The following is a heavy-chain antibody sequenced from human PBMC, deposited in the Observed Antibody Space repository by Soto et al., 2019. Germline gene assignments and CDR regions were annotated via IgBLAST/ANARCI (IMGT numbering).Heavy chain of an antibody. CDR2: FSGTGGYT. J-gene: IGHJ5*02. D-gene: IGHD4-17*01. CDR3: ARGQRALITYGPFDP. V-gene: IGHV3-23*01. Sequence: GSLRLSCAASGFTLSSYAMSWVRQAPGKGLEWVSTFSGTGGYTYYADSVKGRFTISRDDSKNTLFLHMNSLRAADTAVYYCARGQRALITYGPFDPWGQGTLVTVSS. CDR1: GFTLSSYA.